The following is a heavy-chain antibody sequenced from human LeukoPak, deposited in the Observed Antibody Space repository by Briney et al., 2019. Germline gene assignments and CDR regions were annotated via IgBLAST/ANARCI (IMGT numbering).Heavy chain of an antibody. Sequence: ASVKVSCKASGYTFTSYGISWVRQAPGQGREWMGWISAYNGNTNYAQKLQGSVTMTTDTSTSTAYMELRSLRSDDTAVYYCARDLEIVGATRAPSYYYYGMDVWGQGTTVTVSS. V-gene: IGHV1-18*01. CDR3: ARDLEIVGATRAPSYYYYGMDV. J-gene: IGHJ6*02. CDR2: ISAYNGNT. CDR1: GYTFTSYG. D-gene: IGHD1-26*01.